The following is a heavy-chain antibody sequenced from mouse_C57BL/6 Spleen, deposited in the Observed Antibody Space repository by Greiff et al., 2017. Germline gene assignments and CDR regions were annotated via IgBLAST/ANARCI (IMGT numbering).Heavy chain of an antibody. CDR2: INYDGSST. D-gene: IGHD2-1*01. Sequence: EVQLVESEGGLVQPGSSMKLSCTASGFTFSDYYMAWVRQVPEKGLEWVANINYDGSSTYYLDSLKSRFIISRDNAKNILYLQMSSVKSEDTATYDCERDIREEYGNYEGYFDYWGQGTTLTVSS. J-gene: IGHJ2*01. CDR1: GFTFSDYY. CDR3: ERDIREEYGNYEGYFDY. V-gene: IGHV5-16*01.